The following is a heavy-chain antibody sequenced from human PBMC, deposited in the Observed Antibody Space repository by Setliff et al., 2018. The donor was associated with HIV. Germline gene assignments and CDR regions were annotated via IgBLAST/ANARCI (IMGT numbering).Heavy chain of an antibody. CDR3: VKAPMVQGVSLKYFQY. D-gene: IGHD3-10*01. V-gene: IGHV3-43D*03. CDR2: IHWDGGSP. J-gene: IGHJ1*01. Sequence: LRLSCAASGFTFDDYTMHWVRQAPGRRPEWVSLIHWDGGSPYYADSVKGRFTISRDNSKNSLYLQMNSLRPEDTAFYDCVKAPMVQGVSLKYFQYWGQGTLVTVSS. CDR1: GFTFDDYT.